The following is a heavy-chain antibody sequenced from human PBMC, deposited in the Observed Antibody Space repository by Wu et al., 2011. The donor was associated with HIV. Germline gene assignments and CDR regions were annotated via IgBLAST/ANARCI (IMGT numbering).Heavy chain of an antibody. Sequence: QVRLVQSGAEVKKPGASVRVSCKASGYTFTNYDISWVRQATGQGLEWMGWMNPNSGDTGYAQKFQGRVTITRNTSISTAYMELSSLRSEDTAVYYCARGNDDYWDNWFDPWGQGTLVTVSS. CDR3: ARGNDDYWDNWFDP. D-gene: IGHD4/OR15-4a*01. CDR2: MNPNSGDT. J-gene: IGHJ5*02. V-gene: IGHV1-8*03. CDR1: GYTFTNYD.